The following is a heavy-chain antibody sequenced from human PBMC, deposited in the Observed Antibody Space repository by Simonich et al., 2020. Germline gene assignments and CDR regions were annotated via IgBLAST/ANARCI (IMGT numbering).Heavy chain of an antibody. V-gene: IGHV1-18*01. D-gene: IGHD2-15*01. J-gene: IGHJ4*02. CDR1: GYTFTSYG. Sequence: QGQLVQSGAAVKKPGASVKVSCKASGYTFTSYGISWERQAPGQGLEWMGWSSAYTGNQNYAQKLTGIVTMTTDTSTGTAYMERRSLRSDDTDVYYCARASRGTWWYYYFDYWGQGTLVTVSS. CDR3: ARASRGTWWYYYFDY. CDR2: SSAYTGNQ.